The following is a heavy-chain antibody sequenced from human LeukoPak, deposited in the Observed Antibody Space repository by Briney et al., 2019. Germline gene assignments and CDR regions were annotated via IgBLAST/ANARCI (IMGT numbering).Heavy chain of an antibody. J-gene: IGHJ4*02. V-gene: IGHV4-59*01. CDR3: ARAARRITAAHPSYFDC. CDR2: IYYSGST. Sequence: SETLSLTCTVSGGSISSYYWSWIRQPPGKGLEWIGYIYYSGSTNYNPSLKSRVTISVDTSKNQFSLKLSSVTAADTAVYYCARAARRITAAHPSYFDCWGQGTLVTVSS. CDR1: GGSISSYY. D-gene: IGHD3-10*01.